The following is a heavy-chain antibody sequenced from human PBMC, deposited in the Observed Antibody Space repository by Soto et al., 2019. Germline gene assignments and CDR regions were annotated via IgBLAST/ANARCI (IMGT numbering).Heavy chain of an antibody. CDR1: GGTFSSYA. J-gene: IGHJ6*02. Sequence: QVQLVQSGAEVKKPGSSVKVSCKASGGTFSSYAISWVRQAPGQGLEWMGGIIPIFGTANYAQKFQGRVTITADESTSTAYMELSSLRSEDTVVYYCARDGSVATIRYYYGMDVWGQGTTVTVSS. CDR3: ARDGSVATIRYYYGMDV. CDR2: IIPIFGTA. V-gene: IGHV1-69*12. D-gene: IGHD5-12*01.